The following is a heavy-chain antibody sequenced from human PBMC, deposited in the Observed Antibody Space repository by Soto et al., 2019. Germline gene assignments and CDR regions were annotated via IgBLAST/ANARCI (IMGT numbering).Heavy chain of an antibody. V-gene: IGHV3-53*01. D-gene: IGHD5-18*01. CDR3: GRGYSYDYYGMDV. J-gene: IGHJ6*02. Sequence: VGSLRLSCAASGFTVSSNYMSWVRQAPGKGLEWVSVVYSGGRTYYADSVKGRFTISRDNSKNTVYLQMNNLRAEDTAVYYCGRGYSYDYYGMDVWGQGTTVTVSS. CDR2: VYSGGRT. CDR1: GFTVSSNY.